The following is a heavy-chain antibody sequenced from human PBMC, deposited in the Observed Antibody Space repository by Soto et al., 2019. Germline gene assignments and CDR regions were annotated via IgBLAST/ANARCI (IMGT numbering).Heavy chain of an antibody. CDR1: GFTFSAYW. Sequence: GGSLRLSCEVSGFTFSAYWMHWVRQVPGKGLIWVSRISDDGSTTTYADSVKGRFTISRDNAKNTLYLQMNSLRADDTGLYYCTRGPRVSSTGTGAHWVQGTLVTV. CDR3: TRGPRVSSTGTGAH. CDR2: ISDDGSTT. V-gene: IGHV3-74*01. D-gene: IGHD1-1*01. J-gene: IGHJ4*02.